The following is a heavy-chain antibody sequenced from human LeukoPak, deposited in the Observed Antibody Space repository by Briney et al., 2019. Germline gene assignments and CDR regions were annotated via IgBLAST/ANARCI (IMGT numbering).Heavy chain of an antibody. V-gene: IGHV4-34*01. CDR3: ARAKGYCSSTSCAGGHDAFDI. Sequence: SETLSLTCAVYGGSFSGYYWSWIRQPPGKGLEWIGEINHSGSTNYNPSLKSRVTISVDTSKNQFSLKLSSVTAADTAVYYCARAKGYCSSTSCAGGHDAFDIWGQGTMVTVSS. J-gene: IGHJ3*02. CDR1: GGSFSGYY. CDR2: INHSGST. D-gene: IGHD2-2*01.